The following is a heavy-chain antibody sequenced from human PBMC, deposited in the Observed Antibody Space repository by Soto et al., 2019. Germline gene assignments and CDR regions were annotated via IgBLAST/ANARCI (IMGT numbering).Heavy chain of an antibody. V-gene: IGHV1-2*02. CDR2: INPNSGGT. CDR3: ARVSITSSGVVNYGMDV. CDR1: GYTFTGYY. Sequence: GSVQVSCKASGYTFTGYYMHWVRQAPGQGLEWMGWINPNSGGTNYAQKFQGRVTMTRDTSISTAYMELSRLRSDDTAVYYCARVSITSSGVVNYGMDVWGQGTTVTVPS. D-gene: IGHD3-3*01. J-gene: IGHJ6*02.